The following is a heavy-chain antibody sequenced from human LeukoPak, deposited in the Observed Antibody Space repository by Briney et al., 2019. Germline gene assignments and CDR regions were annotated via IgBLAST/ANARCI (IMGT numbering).Heavy chain of an antibody. CDR3: AREFDFWSGYYRK. J-gene: IGHJ4*02. D-gene: IGHD3-3*01. V-gene: IGHV3-74*01. Sequence: GGSLRLSCAASGFTFSNYWMHWVRQAPGKGLVWVSRINSDGINTSYADSVKGRFTISRDNAKNSLYLQMNSLRAEDTAVYYCAREFDFWSGYYRKWGQGTLVTVSS. CDR2: INSDGINT. CDR1: GFTFSNYW.